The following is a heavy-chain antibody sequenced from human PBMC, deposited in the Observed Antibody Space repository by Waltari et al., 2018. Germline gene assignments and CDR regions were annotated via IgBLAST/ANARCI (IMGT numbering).Heavy chain of an antibody. V-gene: IGHV1-69*13. D-gene: IGHD2-15*01. CDR3: ARGLLSGGSCFECAEYFQH. J-gene: IGHJ1*01. CDR2: IIPIFGTA. CDR1: GGTFSSYA. Sequence: QVQLVQSGAEVTKPGSSVKVSCKASGGTFSSYAISWVRQAPGQGLEWMGGIIPIFGTANDAQKFQGRVTITADESTSTAYMELSSLRSEDTAVYYCARGLLSGGSCFECAEYFQHWGQGTLVTVSS.